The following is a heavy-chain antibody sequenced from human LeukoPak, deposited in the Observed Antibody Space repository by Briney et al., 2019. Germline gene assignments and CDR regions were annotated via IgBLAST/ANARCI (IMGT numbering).Heavy chain of an antibody. CDR1: GGSISSYY. J-gene: IGHJ3*02. Sequence: SETLSLTCTVSGGSISSYYWSWIRQPPGKGLEWIGYIYYSGSTNYNPSLKSRVTISVDTSKNQFSLKLSSVTAADTAVYYCARDQGTLFDIWGQGTMVTVSS. CDR3: ARDQGTLFDI. CDR2: IYYSGST. V-gene: IGHV4-59*01. D-gene: IGHD1-1*01.